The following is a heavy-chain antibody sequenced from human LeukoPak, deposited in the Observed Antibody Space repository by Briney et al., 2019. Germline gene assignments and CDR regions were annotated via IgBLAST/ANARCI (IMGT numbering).Heavy chain of an antibody. Sequence: GGSLRLSCAASGFTFSSYGMHWVRQAPGKGLEWVAFIRNDGSNKYYADSVKGRFTISRDNARNSLYLQMNTLRAEDTAVYSCARGADGVSSNSRGWFDPWGQGTLVTVSS. CDR3: ARGADGVSSNSRGWFDP. CDR1: GFTFSSYG. V-gene: IGHV3-30*02. D-gene: IGHD2-15*01. J-gene: IGHJ5*02. CDR2: IRNDGSNK.